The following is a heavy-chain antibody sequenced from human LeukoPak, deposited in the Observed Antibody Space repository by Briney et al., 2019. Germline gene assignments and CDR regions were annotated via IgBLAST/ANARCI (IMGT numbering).Heavy chain of an antibody. Sequence: GSSVKVSCQASVYTLTSHYMHWVRQAPGQGLEWIGIISPSVGSTSYAQKYHGRITMTRDTSTSTVYMELSSLRSEDTAVYYCARARDMVGGLILTGGFDYWGQGTLVTVSS. D-gene: IGHD3-10*01. V-gene: IGHV1-46*01. CDR2: ISPSVGST. J-gene: IGHJ4*02. CDR1: VYTLTSHY. CDR3: ARARDMVGGLILTGGFDY.